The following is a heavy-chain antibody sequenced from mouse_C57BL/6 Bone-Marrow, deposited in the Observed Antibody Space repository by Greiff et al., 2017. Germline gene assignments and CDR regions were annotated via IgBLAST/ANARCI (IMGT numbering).Heavy chain of an antibody. Sequence: VKLQQPGAELVKPGASVKLSCKASGYTFTSYWMHWVKPRPGQGLEWIGMIHPNSGSTNYTEKFKSKATLTVNKSSSTAYMQLSSLTSEDSAVYYWARNYYGSSYYFDYWGQGTTLTVSS. V-gene: IGHV1-64*01. CDR3: ARNYYGSSYYFDY. J-gene: IGHJ2*01. D-gene: IGHD1-1*01. CDR2: IHPNSGST. CDR1: GYTFTSYW.